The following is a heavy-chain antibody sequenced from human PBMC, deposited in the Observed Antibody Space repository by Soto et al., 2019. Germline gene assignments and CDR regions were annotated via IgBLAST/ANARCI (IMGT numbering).Heavy chain of an antibody. Sequence: SETLSLTCTVSGGSISSYYWSWIRQPPGKGLEWIGYIYYSGSTNYNPSLKSRVTISVDTSKNQFSLKLSSVTAADTAVYYCARDSTGGWFDPWGQGTLVTVSS. D-gene: IGHD2-2*01. V-gene: IGHV4-59*01. J-gene: IGHJ5*02. CDR1: GGSISSYY. CDR2: IYYSGST. CDR3: ARDSTGGWFDP.